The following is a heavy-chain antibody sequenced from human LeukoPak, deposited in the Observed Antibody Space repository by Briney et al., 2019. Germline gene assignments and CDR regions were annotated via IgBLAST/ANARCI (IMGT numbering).Heavy chain of an antibody. CDR1: GGSISSSSYY. D-gene: IGHD1-20*01. J-gene: IGHJ4*02. Sequence: SETLSLTCTVSGGSISSSSYYWGWIRQPPGKGLEWIGSIYYSGSTYYNPSLKSRVTISVDTSKNQFSLKLSSVTAADTAVYYCARGHGITGPYFDYWGQGTLVTVSP. V-gene: IGHV4-39*07. CDR3: ARGHGITGPYFDY. CDR2: IYYSGST.